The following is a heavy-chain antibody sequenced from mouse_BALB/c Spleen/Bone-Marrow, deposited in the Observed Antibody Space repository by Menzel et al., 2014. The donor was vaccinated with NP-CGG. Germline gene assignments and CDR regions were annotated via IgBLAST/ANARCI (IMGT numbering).Heavy chain of an antibody. CDR1: GFSLTDYG. CDR2: LWGGGTT. CDR3: ARHWDYDYGFAY. Sequence: QVQLKESGPGLVAPSQSLSIPCTVSGFSLTDYGVSWIRQPPGKGLEWLGVLWGGGTTYYNSTLKSRLSISRDNSKGQVFLKMNSLQTDDTAIYYCARHWDYDYGFAYWGQGTLVTVSA. V-gene: IGHV2-6-5*01. D-gene: IGHD2-4*01. J-gene: IGHJ3*01.